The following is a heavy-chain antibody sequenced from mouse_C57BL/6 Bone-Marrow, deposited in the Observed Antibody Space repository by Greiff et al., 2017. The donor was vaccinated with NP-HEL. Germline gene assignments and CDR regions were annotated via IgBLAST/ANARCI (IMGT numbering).Heavy chain of an antibody. CDR2: IDPANGNT. D-gene: IGHD4-1*01. J-gene: IGHJ4*01. CDR3: ARSSWDDYAMDY. V-gene: IGHV14-3*01. CDR1: VFSFTYSF. Sequence: EVPLQPSVASLFRPFASVQFSFTSSVFSFTYSFIHFVKQGHDKCMEWIGRIDPANGNTKSAPKFQGKATITADTSSNTAYLQLSSLTSEDTAIYYCARSSWDDYAMDYWGQGTSVTVSS.